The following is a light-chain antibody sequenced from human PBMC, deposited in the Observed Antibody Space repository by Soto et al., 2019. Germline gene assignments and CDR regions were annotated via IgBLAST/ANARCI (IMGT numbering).Light chain of an antibody. J-gene: IGKJ1*01. Sequence: EILLTQSPGTLSLSPGERATLSCRASQSLSGNYLAWYQQKPGQVPRLLIYGASNRATGIPERFSGSGSGTDFTLTISRLEPQDSAMYYCQQYLISVTFGQGTKVDI. CDR3: QQYLISVT. CDR2: GAS. CDR1: QSLSGNY. V-gene: IGKV3-20*01.